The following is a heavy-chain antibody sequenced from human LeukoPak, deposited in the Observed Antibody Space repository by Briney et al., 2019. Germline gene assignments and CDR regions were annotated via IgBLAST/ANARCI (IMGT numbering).Heavy chain of an antibody. J-gene: IGHJ4*02. Sequence: GESLKISCQGSGYSFTSYWIGWVRQMPGKGLEWMGIIYPGDSDTRYSPSFQGQVTISADKSISTAYLQWSSLKASDTAMYYCARVRDYADDYDFWSGYLTKYYFDYWGQGTLVTVSS. CDR1: GYSFTSYW. CDR2: IYPGDSDT. D-gene: IGHD3-3*01. V-gene: IGHV5-51*01. CDR3: ARVRDYADDYDFWSGYLTKYYFDY.